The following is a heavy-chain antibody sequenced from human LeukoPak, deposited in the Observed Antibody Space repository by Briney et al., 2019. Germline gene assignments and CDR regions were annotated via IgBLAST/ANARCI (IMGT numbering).Heavy chain of an antibody. V-gene: IGHV1-2*02. CDR3: ARDELYSTSWYRTEQNWLDP. J-gene: IGHJ5*02. D-gene: IGHD6-13*01. Sequence: ASVKVSCKASGYTFTGYFIHWVRQAPGQGLEWMGWINPNSDGTNYAQKFQGRVTMTRDTSISTAYMELSRLRSEDTAVYYCARDELYSTSWYRTEQNWLDPWGQGTLVTVSS. CDR1: GYTFTGYF. CDR2: INPNSDGT.